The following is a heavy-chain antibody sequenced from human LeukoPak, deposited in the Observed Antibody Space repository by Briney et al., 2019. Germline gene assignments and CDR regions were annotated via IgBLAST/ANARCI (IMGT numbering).Heavy chain of an antibody. Sequence: GGSLRLSCAASGFTFSRSNMNWVRQAPGKGLEWVSYIGSSSRGIYYADSVKGRFTISRDDAKNSLYLQMNSLRDEDTAVYYCARDPVRGMDVWGQGTTVTVSS. CDR1: GFTFSRSN. CDR2: IGSSSRGI. J-gene: IGHJ6*02. CDR3: ARDPVRGMDV. V-gene: IGHV3-48*02. D-gene: IGHD3-10*01.